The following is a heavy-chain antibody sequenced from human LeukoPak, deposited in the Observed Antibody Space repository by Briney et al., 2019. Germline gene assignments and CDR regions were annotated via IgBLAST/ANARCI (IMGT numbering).Heavy chain of an antibody. CDR1: GGSISSSSYY. D-gene: IGHD3-22*01. V-gene: IGHV4-39*07. Sequence: SETLSLTCTVSGGSISSSSYYWGWIRQPPGKGLEWIGSTYYSGSTYYNPSLKSRVTISVDTSKNQFSLKLSSVTAADTAVYYCARDMGGYSYYWGQGTLVTVSS. J-gene: IGHJ4*02. CDR2: TYYSGST. CDR3: ARDMGGYSYY.